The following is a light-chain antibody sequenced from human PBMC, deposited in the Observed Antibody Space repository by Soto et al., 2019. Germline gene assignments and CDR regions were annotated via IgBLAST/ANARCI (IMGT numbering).Light chain of an antibody. CDR1: SSDVGVYNY. CDR3: CSYAGSYTWV. V-gene: IGLV2-11*01. CDR2: AVN. J-gene: IGLJ3*02. Sequence: QSALTQPRSVSGSPGQSVTISCTGTSSDVGVYNYVSWYQQHPGKAPKLLIYAVNMRPSGVPDRFSGSKSGNTASLTISGLQAEDEADYSCCSYAGSYTWVFGGGTKVTVL.